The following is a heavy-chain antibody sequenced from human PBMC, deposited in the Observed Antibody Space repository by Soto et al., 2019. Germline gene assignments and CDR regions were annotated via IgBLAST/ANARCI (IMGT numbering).Heavy chain of an antibody. D-gene: IGHD3-22*01. CDR1: GFTFSSYE. CDR3: ARDRYYYDSSGGIYYYYGMDV. Sequence: GSLRLSCAASGFTFSSYEMNWVRQAPGKGLEWVSYISSSGSTIYYADSVKGRFTISRDNAKNSLYLQMNSLRAEDTAVYYCARDRYYYDSSGGIYYYYGMDVWGQGTTVTVSS. CDR2: ISSSGSTI. J-gene: IGHJ6*02. V-gene: IGHV3-48*03.